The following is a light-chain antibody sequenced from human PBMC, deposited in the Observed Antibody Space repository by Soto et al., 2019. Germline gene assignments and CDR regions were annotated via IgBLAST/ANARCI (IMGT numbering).Light chain of an antibody. V-gene: IGKV2-28*01. CDR2: LGS. Sequence: DIVVTQSPLSLPVTPGEAAAISCSSSQSLLQSNGYNYLDWYLQKPGQSPXXLIYLGSNRASGVPDRFSGSGSGTDFTLKISRVEAEDVGVDYCMQPLQSWTFDQGTKVDNK. CDR3: MQPLQSWT. J-gene: IGKJ1*01. CDR1: QSLLQSNGYNY.